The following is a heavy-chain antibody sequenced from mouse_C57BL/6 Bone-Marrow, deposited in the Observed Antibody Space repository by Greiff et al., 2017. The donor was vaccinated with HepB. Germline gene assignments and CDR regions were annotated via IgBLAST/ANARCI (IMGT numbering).Heavy chain of an antibody. CDR2: IHPNSGST. V-gene: IGHV1-64*01. CDR1: GYTFTSYW. Sequence: QVQLQQSGAELVKPGASVKLSCKASGYTFTSYWMHWVKQRPGQGLEWIGMIHPNSGSTNYNEKFKSKATLTVDQSSSTAYMQLSSLTSEDSAVYYCARMDYYGSNYWGQGTTLTVSS. CDR3: ARMDYYGSNY. J-gene: IGHJ2*01. D-gene: IGHD1-1*01.